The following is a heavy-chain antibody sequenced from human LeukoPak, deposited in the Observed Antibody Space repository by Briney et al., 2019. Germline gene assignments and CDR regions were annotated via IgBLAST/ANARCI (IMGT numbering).Heavy chain of an antibody. CDR1: GFNFSSYG. D-gene: IGHD3-16*01. V-gene: IGHV3-23*01. J-gene: IGHJ4*02. Sequence: PGGSLRLSCVASGFNFSSYGMNWVRQAPGKGLEWVAAVSDDGDKTYYGDSVKGQFPVSRDNSKNTLYLQMSSLRAEDTAVYYCAGRTYYFDYWGQGTLVTVSS. CDR3: AGRTYYFDY. CDR2: VSDDGDKT.